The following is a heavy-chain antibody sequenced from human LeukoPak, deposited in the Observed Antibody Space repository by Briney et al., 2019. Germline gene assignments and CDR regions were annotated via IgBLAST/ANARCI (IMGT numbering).Heavy chain of an antibody. CDR3: AKSHYGEES. CDR2: IWYDGSNK. D-gene: IGHD4-17*01. CDR1: GFTFSSYG. Sequence: GGSLRLSCAASGFTFSSYGMHWVRQAPGKGLEWVAVIWYDGSNKYYADSVKGRFTISRDNSKNTMSLQMNGLRVEDTAVYYCAKSHYGEESWGQGTLVTVSS. V-gene: IGHV3-33*06. J-gene: IGHJ5*02.